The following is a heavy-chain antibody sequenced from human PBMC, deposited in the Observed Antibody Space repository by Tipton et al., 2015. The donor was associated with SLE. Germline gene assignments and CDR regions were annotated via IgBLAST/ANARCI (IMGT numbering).Heavy chain of an antibody. V-gene: IGHV4-4*07. Sequence: TLSLTCAVYGGSFSGHYWSWFRQPAGKGLEWIGRIYTSGSTNYNPSLKSRVTMSVDTSKNQFSLKLSSVTAADTAVYYCARDHPVAGPFDYWGQGTLVTVSS. D-gene: IGHD6-19*01. CDR3: ARDHPVAGPFDY. CDR1: GGSFSGHY. CDR2: IYTSGST. J-gene: IGHJ4*02.